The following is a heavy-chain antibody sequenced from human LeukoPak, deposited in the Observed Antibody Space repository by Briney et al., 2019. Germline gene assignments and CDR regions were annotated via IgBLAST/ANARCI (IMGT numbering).Heavy chain of an antibody. D-gene: IGHD6-6*01. CDR2: IYYSGST. J-gene: IGHJ4*02. CDR1: GGSISSSSYY. Sequence: PSETLSLTCTVSGGSISSSSYYWGWIRQPPGKGLEWIGSIYYSGSTYYNPSLKSRVTISVDTSKNQFPLKLSSVTAADTAVYYCARVNEQLIDYWGQGTLVTVSS. CDR3: ARVNEQLIDY. V-gene: IGHV4-39*06.